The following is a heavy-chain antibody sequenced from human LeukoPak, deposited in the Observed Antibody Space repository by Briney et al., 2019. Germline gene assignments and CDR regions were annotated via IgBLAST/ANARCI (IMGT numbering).Heavy chain of an antibody. V-gene: IGHV1-69*13. D-gene: IGHD2-21*02. CDR1: GGTFSSYA. Sequence: SVKVSCKTSGGTFSSYAFSWMRQAPGQGLEWVGRIIPIYNPVDYTQRFQGRVTITADESTNIVYLELSSLRYDDTAVYYCARELLGCGGDCHFDYWGQGTLVTVSS. CDR2: IIPIYNPV. J-gene: IGHJ4*02. CDR3: ARELLGCGGDCHFDY.